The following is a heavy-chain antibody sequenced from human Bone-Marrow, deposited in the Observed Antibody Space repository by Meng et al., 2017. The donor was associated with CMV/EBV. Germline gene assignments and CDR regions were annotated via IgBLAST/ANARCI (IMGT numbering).Heavy chain of an antibody. CDR2: IIPIFGTA. D-gene: IGHD5-18*01. Sequence: SVKVSCRASGYTFTSYDINWVRQAPGQGLEWMGGIIPIFGTANYAQKFQGRVTITTDESTSTAYMELSSLRSEDTAVYYCARLPDTSHYYYYGMDVWGQGTTVTVSS. J-gene: IGHJ6*02. CDR3: ARLPDTSHYYYYGMDV. V-gene: IGHV1-69*05. CDR1: GYTFTSYD.